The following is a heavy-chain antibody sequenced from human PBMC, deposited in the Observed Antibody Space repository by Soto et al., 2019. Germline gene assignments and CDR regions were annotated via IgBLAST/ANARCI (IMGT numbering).Heavy chain of an antibody. CDR2: IRSSGSTI. CDR1: GFTFSDYY. Sequence: QVQLVESGGGLVKPGGSLRLSCAASGFTFSDYYMSWIRQAPGQGLEWVSYIRSSGSTIYYADSVKGRFTISRDNAKNALYLQMNSLRAEDTAVYYCASPPSEKDYMDVWGKGTTVTVSS. V-gene: IGHV3-11*01. CDR3: ASPPSEKDYMDV. J-gene: IGHJ6*03.